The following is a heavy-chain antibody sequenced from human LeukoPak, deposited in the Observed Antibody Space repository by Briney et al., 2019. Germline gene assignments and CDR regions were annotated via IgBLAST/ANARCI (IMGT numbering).Heavy chain of an antibody. CDR1: GYTFTGYY. CDR3: AREADTAMAHFDY. J-gene: IGHJ4*02. CDR2: INPNSGGT. Sequence: ASDKVSCKASGYTFTGYYMHWVRQAPRQGLEWMGWINPNSGGTNYAQKFQGRVTMTRDTSISTAYMELSRLRSDDTAVYYCAREADTAMAHFDYWGQGTLVTVSS. D-gene: IGHD5-18*01. V-gene: IGHV1-2*02.